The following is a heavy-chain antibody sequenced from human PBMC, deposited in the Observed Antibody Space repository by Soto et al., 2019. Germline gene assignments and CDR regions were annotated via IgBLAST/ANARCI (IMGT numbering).Heavy chain of an antibody. CDR3: AKDGNYYDSSGLSDY. D-gene: IGHD3-22*01. V-gene: IGHV3-23*01. CDR2: ISGSGGST. CDR1: GFTFSSYA. J-gene: IGHJ4*02. Sequence: GGSLRLSCAASGFTFSSYAMSWVRQAPGKGLEWVSAISGSGGSTYYADSVKGWFTISRDNSKNTLYLQMNSLRAEDTAVYYCAKDGNYYDSSGLSDYWGQGTLVTVSS.